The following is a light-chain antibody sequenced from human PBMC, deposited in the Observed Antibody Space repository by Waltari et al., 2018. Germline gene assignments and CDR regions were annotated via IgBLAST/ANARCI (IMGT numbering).Light chain of an antibody. V-gene: IGLV1-44*01. CDR3: ASWDDSLNGHWV. Sequence: QSVLPQPPSPSGTPGQRVTLSCSGSASIIGGNPLNWYQHPPGKASELLIYRSDQRPSGVPDRFSGSKTGTSASLAISGLQSDDEADYFCASWDDSLNGHWVFGGGTKVTVL. CDR1: ASIIGGNP. J-gene: IGLJ3*02. CDR2: RSD.